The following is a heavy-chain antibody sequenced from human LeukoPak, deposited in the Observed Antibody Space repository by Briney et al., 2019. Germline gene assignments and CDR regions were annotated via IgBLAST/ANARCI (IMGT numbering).Heavy chain of an antibody. CDR3: VRDVRAGRNDAFDV. CDR2: IYPNSGVT. V-gene: IGHV1-2*02. J-gene: IGHJ3*01. Sequence: GASVKVSCKASGYSFTDFYIHWVRQAPGQGLEWMGWIYPNSGVTTYAQCFQGRVTVTRDTSISTAYMDLSGLTSDDTAVYFCVRDVRAGRNDAFDVWGQGTMVTVSS. CDR1: GYSFTDFY.